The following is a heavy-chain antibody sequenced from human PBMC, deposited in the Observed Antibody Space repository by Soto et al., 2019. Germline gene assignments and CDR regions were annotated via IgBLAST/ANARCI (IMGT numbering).Heavy chain of an antibody. Sequence: QVQLQESGPGLVKPSETLSLTCTVSGDSMTKYYWSWIRQPAVKGLEWIGRVYTSGSTNYNPSLKSRVTMSIDTSNKHFSLTLKSVTAADTAVYYCARTVGAAYYFDFWGQGALVTVSS. CDR1: GDSMTKYY. CDR2: VYTSGST. D-gene: IGHD1-26*01. J-gene: IGHJ4*02. CDR3: ARTVGAAYYFDF. V-gene: IGHV4-4*07.